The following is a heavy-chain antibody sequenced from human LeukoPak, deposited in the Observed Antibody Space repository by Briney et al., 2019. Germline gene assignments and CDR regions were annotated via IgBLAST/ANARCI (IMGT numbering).Heavy chain of an antibody. CDR3: ARHAGGIAAAGTRPFDY. CDR2: IYYGGGT. D-gene: IGHD6-13*01. V-gene: IGHV4-39*01. J-gene: IGHJ4*02. Sequence: SETLSLTCTVSGASFSSSTYYWGWIRQPPGKGLEWIGSIYYGGGTYYNPSLKSRVSMSVDTSKKQFSLKLSSVTAADTAVYYCARHAGGIAAAGTRPFDYWGQGTLVTVSS. CDR1: GASFSSSTYY.